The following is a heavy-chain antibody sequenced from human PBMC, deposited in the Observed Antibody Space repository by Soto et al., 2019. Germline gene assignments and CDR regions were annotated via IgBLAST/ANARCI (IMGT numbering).Heavy chain of an antibody. Sequence: QVQLQESGPGLVKPSGTLSLTCGVSGGSISSSNWWSWARQPPGKGLEWIGEIYHSGNTNYNPSLRRRVTLAVDKSRNQCSLKLSPLTAADPAVYYCARRWGEGRVDYWGQGTLVTVSS. CDR2: IYHSGNT. J-gene: IGHJ4*02. CDR1: GGSISSSNW. CDR3: ARRWGEGRVDY. V-gene: IGHV4-4*02. D-gene: IGHD3-10*01.